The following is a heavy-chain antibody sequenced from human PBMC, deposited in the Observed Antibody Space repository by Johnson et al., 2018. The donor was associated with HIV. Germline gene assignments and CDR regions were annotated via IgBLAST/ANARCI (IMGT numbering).Heavy chain of an antibody. CDR3: SRDSDISLGVAGAFDF. V-gene: IGHV3-30*03. D-gene: IGHD3-9*01. J-gene: IGHJ3*01. Sequence: VQLVESGGGVVQPGRSLRLSCVASGFTFRSYGMHWVLQAPGKGLEWVAFVSYDGTNEFYADSVKGRFTISRDSSKNTLYLEMNTLRPEDTAVYYCSRDSDISLGVAGAFDFWGQGTMVTVSS. CDR2: VSYDGTNE. CDR1: GFTFRSYG.